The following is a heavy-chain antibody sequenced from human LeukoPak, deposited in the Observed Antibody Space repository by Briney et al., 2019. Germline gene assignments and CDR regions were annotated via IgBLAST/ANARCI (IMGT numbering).Heavy chain of an antibody. Sequence: SETLSLTCTVSGGSISSSSYSWGWIRQPPGKGLEWIGSIYNSGSTYYNPSLKSRVTISVDTSKNQFSLKLSSVTAADTAVYYCARGWRGYCSGGSCYSLRAFDIWGQGTMVTVSS. CDR2: IYNSGST. J-gene: IGHJ3*02. CDR1: GGSISSSSYS. V-gene: IGHV4-39*07. D-gene: IGHD2-15*01. CDR3: ARGWRGYCSGGSCYSLRAFDI.